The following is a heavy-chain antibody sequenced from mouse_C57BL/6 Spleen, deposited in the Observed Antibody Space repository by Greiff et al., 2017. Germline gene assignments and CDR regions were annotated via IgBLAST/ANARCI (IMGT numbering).Heavy chain of an antibody. CDR3: ARGGFYYGNYERDYYAMDY. V-gene: IGHV1-39*01. CDR2: INPNYGTT. Sequence: EVQLQQSGPELVKPGASVKISCKASGYSFTDYNMNWVKQSNGKSLEWIGVINPNYGTTSYNQKFKGKTTLTVDQSSSTAYMQLNSLTSKDSAVYYCARGGFYYGNYERDYYAMDYWGQGTSVTVSS. J-gene: IGHJ4*01. D-gene: IGHD2-1*01. CDR1: GYSFTDYN.